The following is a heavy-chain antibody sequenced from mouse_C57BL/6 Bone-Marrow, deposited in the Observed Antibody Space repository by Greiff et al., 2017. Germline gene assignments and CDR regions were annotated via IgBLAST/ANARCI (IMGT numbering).Heavy chain of an antibody. Sequence: VQLQQSGPELVKPGASVKISCKASGYAFSSSWMNWVKQRPGKGLEWIGRIYPGDGDTNYNGKFKGKATLTADKSSSTAYMQLSSLTSEDSAVYFCAREEGDSALDYWGQGTTLTVSS. D-gene: IGHD3-2*01. CDR3: AREEGDSALDY. CDR2: IYPGDGDT. J-gene: IGHJ2*01. V-gene: IGHV1-82*01. CDR1: GYAFSSSW.